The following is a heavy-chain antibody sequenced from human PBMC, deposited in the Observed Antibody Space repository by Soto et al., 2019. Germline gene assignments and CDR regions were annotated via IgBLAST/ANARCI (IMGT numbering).Heavy chain of an antibody. Sequence: QVQLVESGGGVVQPGRSLRLSCAASGFTFSSYAMHWVRQAPGKGLEWVAVISYDGSNKYYADSVKGRFTISRDNSKNTLYLQMNSLRAEDTAVYYCARDSALRYQLAWRGRGPFDYWGQGTLVTVSS. J-gene: IGHJ4*02. D-gene: IGHD2-2*01. CDR3: ARDSALRYQLAWRGRGPFDY. V-gene: IGHV3-30-3*01. CDR2: ISYDGSNK. CDR1: GFTFSSYA.